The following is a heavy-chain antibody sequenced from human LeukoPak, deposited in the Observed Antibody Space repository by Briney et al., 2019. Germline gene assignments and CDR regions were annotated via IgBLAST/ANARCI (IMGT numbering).Heavy chain of an antibody. J-gene: IGHJ4*02. V-gene: IGHV6-1*01. Sequence: SQTLSLTCAIPGDSVSSNSAAWNWIRQSPSRGLEWLGRTYYRSKWYNDYAVSVKSRITINPDTSKNQFSLQLNSVTPEDTAVYYCARGSSWSFREYQLPRYYFDYWGQGTLVTVSS. CDR3: ARGSSWSFREYQLPRYYFDY. CDR1: GDSVSSNSAA. CDR2: TYYRSKWYN. D-gene: IGHD2-2*01.